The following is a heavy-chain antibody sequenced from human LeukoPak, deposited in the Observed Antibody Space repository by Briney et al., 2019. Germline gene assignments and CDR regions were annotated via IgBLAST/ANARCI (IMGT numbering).Heavy chain of an antibody. J-gene: IGHJ4*02. CDR1: GFSFSSHG. CDR3: ATLISGWSLY. D-gene: IGHD6-19*01. V-gene: IGHV3-23*01. Sequence: GGSLRLSCAGSGFSFSSHGMNWVRQAPGKGLEWVSGISPSGDITYYTDSVRGRFTISRDNAKNTLYLQMNSLRAEDTAVYYCATLISGWSLYWGQGTLVTVSS. CDR2: ISPSGDIT.